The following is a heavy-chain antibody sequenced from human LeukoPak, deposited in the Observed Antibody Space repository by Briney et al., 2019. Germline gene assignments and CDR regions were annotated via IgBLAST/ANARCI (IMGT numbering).Heavy chain of an antibody. CDR3: ARLLPDGYVFDHLYPFDI. CDR2: VYQSGST. Sequence: PSDSLSLTCAVSGYSISRGYYWGWIRATPGKGLEWIGVVYQSGSTYYHPSLKGRVTISVDTSKNQFSLNLNSVTAADTAVYYCARLLPDGYVFDHLYPFDIWGQGTMVTVSS. J-gene: IGHJ3*02. CDR1: GYSISRGYY. V-gene: IGHV4-38-2*01. D-gene: IGHD3-16*01.